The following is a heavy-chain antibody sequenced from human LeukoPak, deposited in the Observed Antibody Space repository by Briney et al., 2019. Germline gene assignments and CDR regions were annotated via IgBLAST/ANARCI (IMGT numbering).Heavy chain of an antibody. J-gene: IGHJ4*02. V-gene: IGHV1-69*01. CDR2: IIPIFGTA. Sequence: GASVKVSCKASGGTFSSYAISWVRQAPGQGLEWMGGIIPIFGTANYAQKFQGRVTITADESTSTAYMELRSLRSDDTPVYYCARVWRTSPYYFDYWGQGTLVTVSS. D-gene: IGHD3-10*01. CDR3: ARVWRTSPYYFDY. CDR1: GGTFSSYA.